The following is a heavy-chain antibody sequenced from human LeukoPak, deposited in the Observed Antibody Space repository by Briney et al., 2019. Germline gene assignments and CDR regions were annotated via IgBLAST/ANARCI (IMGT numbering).Heavy chain of an antibody. CDR2: IYDSGST. CDR3: VRGRSVTGVFRWGPKRNSHYSMDV. CDR1: GGSMSSYS. D-gene: IGHD3-9*01. V-gene: IGHV4-59*01. Sequence: SETLSLTCTVSGGSMSSYSWSWIRQSPEKGLEWIGYIYDSGSTTYNPSLKSRVTILVDTSRKQFSLKLGSVTAADTAMYYCVRGRSVTGVFRWGPKRNSHYSMDVWGQGTTVTVSS. J-gene: IGHJ6*02.